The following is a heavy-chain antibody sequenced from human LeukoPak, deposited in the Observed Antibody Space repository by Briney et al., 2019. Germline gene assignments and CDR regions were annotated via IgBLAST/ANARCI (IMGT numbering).Heavy chain of an antibody. CDR3: AREGVLRFLEWYPRGAFDI. CDR2: INPNSGGT. D-gene: IGHD3-3*01. CDR1: GYTFTGYY. V-gene: IGHV1-2*02. Sequence: ASVKVSCKASGYTFTGYYMHWVRQAPGQGLEWMGWINPNSGGTNYAQKFQGRVTMTRDTSVSTAYMELSRLRSDDTAVYYCAREGVLRFLEWYPRGAFDIWGQGTMVTVSS. J-gene: IGHJ3*02.